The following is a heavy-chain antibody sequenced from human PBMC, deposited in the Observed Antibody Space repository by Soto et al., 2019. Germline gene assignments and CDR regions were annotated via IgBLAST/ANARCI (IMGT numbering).Heavy chain of an antibody. CDR2: TYYRSKWYM. CDR1: GDSVSGNSAA. CDR3: ASEFLYYYSSDNYYDH. Sequence: SQTLSLTCAISGDSVSGNSAAGNWIRQSPSRGLEWQGMTYYRSKWYMDNAVSVKSPITDTPDTSKNQFSLHLNSPTPEDTAVYYGASEFLYYYSSDNYYDHWGPGALVTVSS. J-gene: IGHJ4*02. V-gene: IGHV6-1*01. D-gene: IGHD6-19*01.